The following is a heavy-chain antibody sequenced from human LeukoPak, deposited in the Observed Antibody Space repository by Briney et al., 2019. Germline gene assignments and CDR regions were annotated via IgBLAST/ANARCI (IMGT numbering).Heavy chain of an antibody. CDR3: ARGGQYSFY. D-gene: IGHD5-18*01. CDR1: GFTFSSYW. Sequence: GGSLTLSCADSGFTFSSYWMNWVRQAPGKGLEWVANIKQDGSDKYYVDSVKGRFTISRDNSKNSLYLQMNSLRAEDTAVYYCARGGQYSFYWGQGTLVTVSS. J-gene: IGHJ4*02. V-gene: IGHV3-7*01. CDR2: IKQDGSDK.